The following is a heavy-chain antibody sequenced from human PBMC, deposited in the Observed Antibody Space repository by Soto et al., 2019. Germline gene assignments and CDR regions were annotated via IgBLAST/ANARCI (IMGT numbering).Heavy chain of an antibody. J-gene: IGHJ4*02. Sequence: QVQLVESGGDVVQPGRSLRLSCAASGFPFNSYDMHWVRQAPGKGLEWVAVISYEGGNKNYADSVKGRFTISRDNSKNTLYVQMKSLRAEDTAVYYCAKDGGWELPRGRGSDYWGQGTLVTVSS. CDR2: ISYEGGNK. V-gene: IGHV3-30*18. CDR1: GFPFNSYD. CDR3: AKDGGWELPRGRGSDY. D-gene: IGHD1-26*01.